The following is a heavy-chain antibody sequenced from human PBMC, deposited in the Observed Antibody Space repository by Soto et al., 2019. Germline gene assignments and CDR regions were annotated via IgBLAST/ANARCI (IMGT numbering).Heavy chain of an antibody. V-gene: IGHV1-8*01. J-gene: IGHJ5*02. Sequence: ASVKVSCKASGYTFTSYDINWVRQATGQGLEWMGWMNPNSGNTGYAQKFQGRVTMTRNTSISTAYMELSSLRSEDTAVYYCASAWGFHCSGGSCSSPGWFDPWGQGTLVTVSS. CDR2: MNPNSGNT. CDR3: ASAWGFHCSGGSCSSPGWFDP. D-gene: IGHD2-15*01. CDR1: GYTFTSYD.